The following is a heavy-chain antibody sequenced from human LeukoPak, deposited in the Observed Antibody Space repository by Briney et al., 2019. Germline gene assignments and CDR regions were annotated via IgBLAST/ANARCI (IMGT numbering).Heavy chain of an antibody. CDR1: GGSFSGYY. CDR2: INHSGST. CDR3: ARDGLWPYYFDH. V-gene: IGHV4-34*01. D-gene: IGHD3-10*01. Sequence: SETLSLTCAVYGGSFSGYYWSWIRQPPGKGLEWIGEINHSGSTNYNPSLKSRVTISVDTSKNQFSLKLSSVTAADTAVYYCARDGLWPYYFDHWGQGTLVTVSS. J-gene: IGHJ4*02.